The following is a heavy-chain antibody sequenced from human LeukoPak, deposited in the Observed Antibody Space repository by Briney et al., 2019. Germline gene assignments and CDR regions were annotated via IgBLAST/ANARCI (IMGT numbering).Heavy chain of an antibody. V-gene: IGHV4-39*01. J-gene: IGHJ4*02. Sequence: SETLSLTCTVSGGSISSSSYYWGWIRQPPGKGLEWIGSIYYSGSTYYNPSLKSRVTISVDTSKNQFSLRLSSVTAADTAVYYCARHGAIAVAGRIDYWGQGTLVTVSS. D-gene: IGHD6-19*01. CDR3: ARHGAIAVAGRIDY. CDR2: IYYSGST. CDR1: GGSISSSSYY.